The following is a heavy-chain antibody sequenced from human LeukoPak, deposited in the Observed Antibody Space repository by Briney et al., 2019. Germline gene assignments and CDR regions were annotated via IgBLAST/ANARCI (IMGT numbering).Heavy chain of an antibody. Sequence: SETLSLTCSVSGGSISSGGYYWSWIRQPPGKGLEWIGYIYYSGSTNYNPSLKSRVTISVDTSKNQFSLKLSSVTAADTAVYYCARAGTRSYYYDSSGYFVDYWGQGTLVTVSS. CDR2: IYYSGST. CDR1: GGSISSGGYY. V-gene: IGHV4-61*08. D-gene: IGHD3-22*01. CDR3: ARAGTRSYYYDSSGYFVDY. J-gene: IGHJ4*02.